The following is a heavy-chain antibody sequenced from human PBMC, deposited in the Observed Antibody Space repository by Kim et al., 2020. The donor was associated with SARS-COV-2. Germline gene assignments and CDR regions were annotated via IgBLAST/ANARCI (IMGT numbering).Heavy chain of an antibody. CDR3: ARHRTGDRYDAFDI. CDR2: IYPGHSIT. CDR1: GYIFTTYW. V-gene: IGHV5-51*01. D-gene: IGHD1-1*01. Sequence: GESLKISCEGSGYIFTTYWIGWVRQMPGKGLEWMGFIYPGHSITRYSPSFQGQVSISADESLRTAYLQWNSLKTSDTAIYYCARHRTGDRYDAFDIWGHG. J-gene: IGHJ3*02.